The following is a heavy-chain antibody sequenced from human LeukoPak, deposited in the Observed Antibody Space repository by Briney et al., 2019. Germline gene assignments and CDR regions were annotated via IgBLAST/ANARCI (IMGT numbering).Heavy chain of an antibody. CDR2: IYYSGST. Sequence: SETLSLTCTVSGGSISSYYWSWIRQPPGKGLEWIGYIYYSGSTNYNPSLKSRVTISIDTSKNQFSLKLSSVTAADTAVYYCARGDVRYYGSGSYGYWGQGTLVTVSS. CDR3: ARGDVRYYGSGSYGY. D-gene: IGHD3-10*01. CDR1: GGSISSYY. V-gene: IGHV4-59*01. J-gene: IGHJ4*02.